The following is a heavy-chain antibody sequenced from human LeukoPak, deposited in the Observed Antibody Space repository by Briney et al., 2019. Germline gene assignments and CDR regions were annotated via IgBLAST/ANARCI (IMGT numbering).Heavy chain of an antibody. D-gene: IGHD1-26*01. Sequence: ETLSLTCTVSGGSISSSSYYWGWIRQPPGKGLEWVSSISSSSSYIYYADSVKGRFTISRDNAKNSLYLQMNSLRAEDTAVYYCATEQVGATMDYWGQGTLVTVSS. V-gene: IGHV3-21*01. CDR3: ATEQVGATMDY. J-gene: IGHJ4*02. CDR1: GGSISSSS. CDR2: ISSSSSYI.